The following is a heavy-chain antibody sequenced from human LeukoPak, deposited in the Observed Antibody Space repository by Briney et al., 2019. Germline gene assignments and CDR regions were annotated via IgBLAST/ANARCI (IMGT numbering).Heavy chain of an antibody. CDR3: AKNGQSGFSFDP. Sequence: SETLSLTCTVYGGSFSGYYWSWIRQSPGKGLEWIGEGSERGGTKFNPSLKSRVTISADTSKNQFSLKLSSVTAADTAVYHCAKNGQSGFSFDPWGRGTLVTVSS. J-gene: IGHJ5*02. V-gene: IGHV4-34*01. D-gene: IGHD1-26*01. CDR2: GSERGGT. CDR1: GGSFSGYY.